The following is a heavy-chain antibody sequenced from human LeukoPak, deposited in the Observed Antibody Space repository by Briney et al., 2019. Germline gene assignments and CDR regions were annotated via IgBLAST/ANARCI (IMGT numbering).Heavy chain of an antibody. V-gene: IGHV1-2*02. CDR1: GYTFTDYY. CDR2: INPNSGGT. CDR3: ARARWQLVPYFDY. J-gene: IGHJ4*02. D-gene: IGHD6-6*01. Sequence: ASVKVSCKASGYTFTDYYMHWVRQAPGQGLEWMGWINPNSGGTNFAQKFQGRVAMTRDTSISTAYLELGSLRSDDTAAYFCARARWQLVPYFDYWGQGTLVTVSS.